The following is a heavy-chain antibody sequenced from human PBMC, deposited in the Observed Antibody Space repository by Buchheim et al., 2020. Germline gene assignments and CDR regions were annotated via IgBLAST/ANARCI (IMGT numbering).Heavy chain of an antibody. CDR3: ARTQLERRWGLKGGFGS. D-gene: IGHD1-1*01. CDR1: GGPVSITGHF. CDR2: IYYSGTT. J-gene: IGHJ5*01. V-gene: IGHV4-31*03. Sequence: QVQLHESGPRLVKSSETLSLTCTVSGGPVSITGHFWSWIRQRPGQGLEWIGYIYYSGTTYYNPSLKSRVTLSIDTSKNHFSLTLNSVTVADTAVYYCARTQLERRWGLKGGFGSWGQGTL.